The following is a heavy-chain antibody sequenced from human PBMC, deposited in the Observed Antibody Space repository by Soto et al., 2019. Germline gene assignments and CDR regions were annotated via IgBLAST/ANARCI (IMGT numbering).Heavy chain of an antibody. V-gene: IGHV3-66*01. CDR3: ARNSYLDC. D-gene: IGHD3-16*02. CDR2: IYTGGST. Sequence: EVQLVEFGGGLVQPGESLTLSCAASGFTVSSNYMSWVRQAPGKGLEWVSVIYTGGSTYYADSVKGRFTIYRDNSKNTLYLQMDSLRDEDTAVYYCARNSYLDCWGQGTLVTVSS. J-gene: IGHJ4*02. CDR1: GFTVSSNY.